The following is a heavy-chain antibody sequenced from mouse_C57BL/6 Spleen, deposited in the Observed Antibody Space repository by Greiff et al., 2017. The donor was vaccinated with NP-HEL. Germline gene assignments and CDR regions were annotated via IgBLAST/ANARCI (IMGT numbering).Heavy chain of an antibody. Sequence: EVKQQQSGPELVKPGASVKMSCKASGYTFTDYNMHWVKQSHGKSLEWIGYINSKNGGTSYNQKFKGKATMTVNKPSSTAYMEPRSLTSDDSAVYYCARSADGYYSSFDYWGQGTTLTVSS. J-gene: IGHJ2*01. CDR3: ARSADGYYSSFDY. V-gene: IGHV1-22*01. CDR1: GYTFTDYN. D-gene: IGHD2-3*01. CDR2: INSKNGGT.